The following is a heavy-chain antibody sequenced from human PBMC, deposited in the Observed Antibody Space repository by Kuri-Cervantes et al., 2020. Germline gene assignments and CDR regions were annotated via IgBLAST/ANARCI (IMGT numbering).Heavy chain of an antibody. V-gene: IGHV1-2*02. Sequence: ASVKVSCKASGDIFRTYGVSWVRQAPGQGLEWMGWINPNSGGTNYAQKFQGRVTMTRDTSISTAYMELSRLRSDDTAVYYCARGLMNIGPPVYMDAWGKGTTVTVSS. CDR1: GDIFRTYG. J-gene: IGHJ6*03. CDR3: ARGLMNIGPPVYMDA. D-gene: IGHD2-8*01. CDR2: INPNSGGT.